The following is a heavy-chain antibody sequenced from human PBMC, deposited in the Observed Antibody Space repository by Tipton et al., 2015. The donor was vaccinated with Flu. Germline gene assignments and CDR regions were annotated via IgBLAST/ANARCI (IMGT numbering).Heavy chain of an antibody. V-gene: IGHV4-39*07. J-gene: IGHJ6*02. D-gene: IGHD3-16*01. Sequence: GLVKPSETLSLSCAVSGGSIINSGSYWGWIRQPPGEGLEWIGSIYYTGSAYYNPSLKSRVTISVTTSKNQFSLKVSSVTAADTAIYYCARVQAGENYYYGLDVWGQGTTVTVSS. CDR1: GGSIINSGSY. CDR2: IYYTGSA. CDR3: ARVQAGENYYYGLDV.